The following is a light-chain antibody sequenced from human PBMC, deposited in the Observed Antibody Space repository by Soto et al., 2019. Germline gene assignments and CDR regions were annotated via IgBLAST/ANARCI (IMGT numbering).Light chain of an antibody. V-gene: IGLV1-44*01. CDR2: SNN. J-gene: IGLJ2*01. CDR1: SSNIGSNT. Sequence: QPALTQPPSASGTPGQRVTISCSGSSSNIGSNTVNWYQQLPGTAPKLLIYSNNQRPSGVPDRFSGYKSGTSASLAISGLQSEDEADYYCAEWDDSLNGLLFGGGTKVTVL. CDR3: AEWDDSLNGLL.